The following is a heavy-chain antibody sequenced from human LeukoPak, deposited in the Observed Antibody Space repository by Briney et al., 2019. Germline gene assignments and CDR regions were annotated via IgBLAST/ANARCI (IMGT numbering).Heavy chain of an antibody. CDR2: INPNSGGT. V-gene: IGHV1-2*02. CDR3: AREVVPAATYMDV. CDR1: GYTFTGYY. Sequence: GASVKVSCKASGYTFTGYYMHWMRQAPGQGLEWMGWINPNSGGTNYAQKFQGRVTMTRDTSISTAYMELSRLRSDDTAVYYCAREVVPAATYMDVWGKGTTVTISS. D-gene: IGHD2-2*01. J-gene: IGHJ6*03.